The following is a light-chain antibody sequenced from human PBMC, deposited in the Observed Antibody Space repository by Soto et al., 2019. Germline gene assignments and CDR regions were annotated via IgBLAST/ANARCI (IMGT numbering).Light chain of an antibody. CDR3: QQRSNCPLT. CDR2: DAS. Sequence: EIVLTQSPATLSLSPGERATLSCRASQSVSSYLAWYQQKPGQAPRLLIYDASNMATGIPARFSGSGSGTDFTLTISSLQPEDFAAYYCQQRSNCPLTFGGGTKVDIK. CDR1: QSVSSY. J-gene: IGKJ4*01. V-gene: IGKV3-11*01.